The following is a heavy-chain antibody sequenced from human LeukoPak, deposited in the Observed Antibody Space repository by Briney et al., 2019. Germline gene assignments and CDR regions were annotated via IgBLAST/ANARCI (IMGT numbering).Heavy chain of an antibody. J-gene: IGHJ6*02. Sequence: ASVKVSCKASDYTLANYGLNWVRQVPGQGLEWMGWVSIYKNDVKYAQKFEGRVTMTTVTSTSTAYMELRSLRADDTAVYYCARDGRMTRVVSTPYCYGMDVWGQGTTVTVSS. CDR3: ARDGRMTRVVSTPYCYGMDV. D-gene: IGHD4-23*01. V-gene: IGHV1-18*01. CDR2: VSIYKNDV. CDR1: DYTLANYG.